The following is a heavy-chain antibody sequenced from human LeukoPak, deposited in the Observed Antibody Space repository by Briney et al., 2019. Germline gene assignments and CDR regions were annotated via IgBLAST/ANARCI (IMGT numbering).Heavy chain of an antibody. CDR2: LYYSGST. CDR1: GGSINSRSYY. D-gene: IGHD4-17*01. Sequence: SETLSLTCTVSGGSINSRSYYWGWIRQPPGKGLEWIGSLYYSGSTHYNPSLKSRVTISVDTSKNQLSLKLSSVTAADTAVYYCANPARDFADSGAITWWGQGTLVTVSS. V-gene: IGHV4-39*01. CDR3: ANPARDFADSGAITW. J-gene: IGHJ4*02.